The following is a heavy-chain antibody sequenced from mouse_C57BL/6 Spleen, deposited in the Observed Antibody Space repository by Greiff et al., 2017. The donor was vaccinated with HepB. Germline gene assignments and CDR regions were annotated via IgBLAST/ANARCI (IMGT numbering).Heavy chain of an antibody. D-gene: IGHD2-1*01. J-gene: IGHJ2*01. CDR1: GYSFTDYN. Sequence: QLQQSGPELVKPGASVKISCKASGYSFTDYNMNWVKQSNGKSLEWIGVINPNYGTTSYNQKFKGKATLTVDQSSSTAYMQLNSLTSEDSAVYYCARERLYGKEYYFDYWGQGTTLTVSS. CDR3: ARERLYGKEYYFDY. V-gene: IGHV1-39*01. CDR2: INPNYGTT.